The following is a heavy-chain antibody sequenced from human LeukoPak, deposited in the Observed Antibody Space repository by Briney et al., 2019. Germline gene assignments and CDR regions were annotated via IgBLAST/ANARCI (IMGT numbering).Heavy chain of an antibody. Sequence: SETLSLTWTVSGGSISSYYWSWIRQPPGKGLEWIGYIYYSVGTNNNPSLKSRVTIPVDTPQNQFSLKLSSVTAADTAVYYCARVSRGGDYDDFNYYYYYYMDVWGKGPTVTVSS. CDR2: IYYSVGT. V-gene: IGHV4-59*01. J-gene: IGHJ6*03. CDR1: GGSISSYY. CDR3: ARVSRGGDYDDFNYYYYYYMDV. D-gene: IGHD4-17*01.